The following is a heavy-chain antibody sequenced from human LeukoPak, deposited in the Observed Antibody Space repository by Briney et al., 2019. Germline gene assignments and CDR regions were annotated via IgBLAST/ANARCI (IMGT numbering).Heavy chain of an antibody. V-gene: IGHV4-34*01. Sequence: PSETLSPTCAVYGGSFSGYYWSWIRQPPGKGLEWIGEINHSGSTNYNPSLKSRVTISVDTSKNQFSLKLSSVTAADTAVYYCAREYSSSEDAFDIWGQGTMVTVSS. D-gene: IGHD6-6*01. CDR3: AREYSSSEDAFDI. J-gene: IGHJ3*02. CDR1: GGSFSGYY. CDR2: INHSGST.